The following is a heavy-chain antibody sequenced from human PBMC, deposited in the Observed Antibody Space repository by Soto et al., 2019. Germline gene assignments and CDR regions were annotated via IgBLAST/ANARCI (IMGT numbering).Heavy chain of an antibody. CDR1: GGSISSYY. CDR2: IYYSGST. D-gene: IGHD3-16*01. Sequence: PSETLSLTCTVSGGSISSYYWSWIRQPPGKGLEWIGYIYYSGSTNYNPSLKSRVTISVDTSKNQFSLKLSSVTAADTAVYYCARQRRDYLDVWGQGTTVTVSS. J-gene: IGHJ6*02. V-gene: IGHV4-59*08. CDR3: ARQRRDYLDV.